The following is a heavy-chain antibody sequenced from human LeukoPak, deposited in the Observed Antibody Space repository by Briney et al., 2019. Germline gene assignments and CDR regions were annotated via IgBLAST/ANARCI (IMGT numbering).Heavy chain of an antibody. J-gene: IGHJ4*02. CDR3: ARHRFGHLFDY. Sequence: PSETLSLTCTVSGDSIRGYYWSWIRQPPGKGLEWIGYVYHTGHTHYSPSLKSRVTVSLDTSRNQVSLILSSVTAADTAVYYCARHRFGHLFDYWGQGTLVFVSS. CDR1: GDSIRGYY. V-gene: IGHV4-59*01. D-gene: IGHD3-16*01. CDR2: VYHTGHT.